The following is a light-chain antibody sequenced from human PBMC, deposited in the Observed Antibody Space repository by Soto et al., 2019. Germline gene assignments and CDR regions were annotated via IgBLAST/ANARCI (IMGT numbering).Light chain of an antibody. V-gene: IGKV3D-15*01. CDR3: HQYNNPIT. Sequence: EIVMTQSPATLSVSPGERATLSCRASQSVSSNLAWYQQKPGQAPRLLIYGASTRATDIPARFSGSGSGTEFTLTISSLQSEDFAVYHCHQYNNPITFGQGTRLEIK. J-gene: IGKJ5*01. CDR1: QSVSSN. CDR2: GAS.